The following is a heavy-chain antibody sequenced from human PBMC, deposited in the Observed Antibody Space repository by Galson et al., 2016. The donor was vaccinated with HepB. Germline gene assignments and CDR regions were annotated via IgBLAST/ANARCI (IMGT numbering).Heavy chain of an antibody. CDR3: AADYGGYSFDI. CDR1: GFTFSAYS. J-gene: IGHJ3*02. D-gene: IGHD4-17*01. CDR2: ISVSTNYI. V-gene: IGHV3-21*01. Sequence: SLRLSCAASGFTFSAYSMNWLRQAPGKGLEWVSSISVSTNYIYYADSVKGRFTISRDNSKNTLYLQMNSLRVEDTAVYYCAADYGGYSFDIWGQGTLVTV.